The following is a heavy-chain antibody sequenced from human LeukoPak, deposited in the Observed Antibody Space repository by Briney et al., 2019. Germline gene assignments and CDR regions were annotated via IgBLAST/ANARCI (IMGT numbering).Heavy chain of an antibody. V-gene: IGHV1-8*01. CDR2: MNPNNGNT. Sequence: GASVKVSCKTSGYTFTSYDINWVRQATGQGLEWMGWMNPNNGNTGYAQKFQGRLTMTRNTSISTAYMELSSLRSEDTAVYYCARGREWELDDAFDIWGQGTMVTVSS. CDR1: GYTFTSYD. CDR3: ARGREWELDDAFDI. D-gene: IGHD1-26*01. J-gene: IGHJ3*02.